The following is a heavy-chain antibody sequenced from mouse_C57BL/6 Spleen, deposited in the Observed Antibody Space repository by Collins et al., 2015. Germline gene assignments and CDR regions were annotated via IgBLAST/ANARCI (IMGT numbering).Heavy chain of an antibody. Sequence: LQQPGSELVRPGASVKLSCKASGYTFTSYWMHWVKQRPGQGLEWIGNIYPGSSTNYDEKFKSKATLTVDTSSSTAYMQLSSLTSEDSAVYYCTIHYYGYALYAMDYWGQGTSVTVSS. D-gene: IGHD1-2*01. V-gene: IGHV1S22*01. CDR2: IYPGSST. CDR3: TIHYYGYALYAMDY. J-gene: IGHJ4*01. CDR1: GYTFTSYW.